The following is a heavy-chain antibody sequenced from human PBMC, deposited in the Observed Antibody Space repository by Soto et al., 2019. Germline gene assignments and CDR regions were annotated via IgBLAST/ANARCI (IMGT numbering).Heavy chain of an antibody. J-gene: IGHJ4*02. D-gene: IGHD3-9*01. CDR3: ARLMSGYYFFDV. CDR2: IYHSGSS. V-gene: IGHV4-30-4*01. CDR1: GASIRSADYY. Sequence: SETLSLTCSVSGASIRSADYYWGWLRQTPGGGLEWIAYIYHSGSSYHSPSLRSRISLSVDTSKNRLFLKLGSVTAADTATYFCARLMSGYYFFDVWGRGALVTVSS.